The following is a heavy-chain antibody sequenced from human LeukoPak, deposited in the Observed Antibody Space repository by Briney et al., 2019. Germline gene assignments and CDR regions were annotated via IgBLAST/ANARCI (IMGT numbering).Heavy chain of an antibody. V-gene: IGHV3-21*01. J-gene: IGHJ4*02. D-gene: IGHD4-17*01. CDR3: ARGYGDSIHFDY. CDR1: GFTFSSYS. CDR2: ISSSGSYI. Sequence: PGGSLRLSCAASGFTFSSYSMNWVRQAPGKGLEWVSSISSSGSYISYPDSVKGRFTISRDNAKNSLYLQMNSLRAEEAAVYYCARGYGDSIHFDYWGQGTLVTVSS.